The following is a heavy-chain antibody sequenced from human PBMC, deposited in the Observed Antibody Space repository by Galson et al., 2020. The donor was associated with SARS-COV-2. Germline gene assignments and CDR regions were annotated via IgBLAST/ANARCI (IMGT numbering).Heavy chain of an antibody. Sequence: GGSLRLPCAAPGLTFSSYAMHWVRQAPGKGLEWVAVISYDGSNKYYAAPVKGLFTISKDNPKNTLYLQMKSLRAEDTAVYYCARLSGSYRTAVDYWGQGTRVTVAA. CDR1: GLTFSSYA. CDR2: ISYDGSNK. J-gene: IGHJ4*02. CDR3: ARLSGSYRTAVDY. V-gene: IGHV3-30*04. D-gene: IGHD1-26*01.